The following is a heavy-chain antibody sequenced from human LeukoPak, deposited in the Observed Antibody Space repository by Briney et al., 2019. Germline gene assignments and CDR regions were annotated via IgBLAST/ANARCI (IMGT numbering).Heavy chain of an antibody. V-gene: IGHV7-4-1*01. CDR2: INTNTGNP. CDR1: GYTFTRYA. J-gene: IGHJ5*02. D-gene: IGHD2-2*01. CDR3: ARGALNRYCSSTSCRRWFDP. Sequence: ASVKVSCKASGYTFTRYAMNWVRQAPGQGLEWMGWINTNTGNPTYAQGFTGRFVFSLDTSVSTAYLQICSLKAEDTAVYYCARGALNRYCSSTSCRRWFDPWGQGTLVTVSS.